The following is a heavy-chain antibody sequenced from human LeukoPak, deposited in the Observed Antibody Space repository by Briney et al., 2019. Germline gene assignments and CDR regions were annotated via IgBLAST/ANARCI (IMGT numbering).Heavy chain of an antibody. CDR1: GFTFSDYY. CDR2: ISSSGRTI. Sequence: GGSLRLSCVASGFTFSDYYMSWIRQAPGKGLEWVSYISSSGRTIYYADSVKGRFTISRDNAKNSLYLQMNNLRAEDTALYYCARGSATVTGYYYYYMDVWGKGTTVTVSS. V-gene: IGHV3-11*01. D-gene: IGHD4-17*01. J-gene: IGHJ6*03. CDR3: ARGSATVTGYYYYYMDV.